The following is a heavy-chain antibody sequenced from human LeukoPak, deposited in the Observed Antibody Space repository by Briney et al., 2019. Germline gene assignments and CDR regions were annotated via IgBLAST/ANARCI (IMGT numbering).Heavy chain of an antibody. CDR1: GYSFTGYW. V-gene: IGHV3-53*01. Sequence: GESLKTSCKGSGYSFTGYWIGWVRQAPGKGLEWVSVIYSGGSTYYADSVKGRFTISRDNSKNTLYLQMNSLRAEDTAVYYCAREGFGDYYFDYWGQGTLVTVSS. D-gene: IGHD3-10*01. CDR2: IYSGGST. CDR3: AREGFGDYYFDY. J-gene: IGHJ4*02.